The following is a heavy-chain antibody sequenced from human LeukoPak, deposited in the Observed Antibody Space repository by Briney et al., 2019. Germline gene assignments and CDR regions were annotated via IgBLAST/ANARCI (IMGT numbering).Heavy chain of an antibody. CDR2: ISGSGGST. Sequence: PGGSLRLSCAASGFTFSSYAMSWVRQAPGKGLEWVSAISGSGGSTYYADSLKGRFTISRDNSKNTLYLQMNSLRAEDTAVYYCAPSPLTIFGGLPGHFDYWGQGTLVTVSS. V-gene: IGHV3-23*01. CDR1: GFTFSSYA. J-gene: IGHJ4*02. D-gene: IGHD3-3*01. CDR3: APSPLTIFGGLPGHFDY.